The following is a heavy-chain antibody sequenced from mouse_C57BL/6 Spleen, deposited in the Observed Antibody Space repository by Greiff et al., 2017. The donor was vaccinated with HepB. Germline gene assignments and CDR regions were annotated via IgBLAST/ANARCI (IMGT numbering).Heavy chain of an antibody. CDR3: ARGGQLRPVYFDY. V-gene: IGHV1-69*01. D-gene: IGHD3-2*02. CDR1: GYTFTSYW. J-gene: IGHJ2*01. Sequence: VQLQQPGAELVMPGASVKLSCKASGYTFTSYWMHWVKQRPGQGLEWIGEIDPSDSYTNYNQKFKGKSTLTVDKSSSTAYMQLSSLTSEDSAVYYCARGGQLRPVYFDYWGQGTTLTVSS. CDR2: IDPSDSYT.